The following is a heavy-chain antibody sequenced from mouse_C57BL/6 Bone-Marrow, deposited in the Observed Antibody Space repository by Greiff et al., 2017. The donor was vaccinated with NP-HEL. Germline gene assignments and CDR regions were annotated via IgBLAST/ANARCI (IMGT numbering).Heavy chain of an antibody. V-gene: IGHV1-26*01. CDR1: GYTFTDYY. CDR3: ARGVLRPVAEAMDY. J-gene: IGHJ4*01. D-gene: IGHD1-2*01. CDR2: INPNNGGT. Sequence: VQLQQSGPELVKPGASVKISCKASGYTFTDYYMNWVKQSHGKSLEWIGDINPNNGGTSYNQKFKGKATLTVDKSSSTAYMELRSLTSEDSAVYYCARGVLRPVAEAMDYWGQGTSVTVSS.